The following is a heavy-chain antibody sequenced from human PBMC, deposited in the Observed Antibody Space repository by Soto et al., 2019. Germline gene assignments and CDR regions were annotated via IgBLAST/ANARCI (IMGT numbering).Heavy chain of an antibody. D-gene: IGHD3-10*01. CDR3: VRARRAGGAFDI. CDR1: GFTFSSYS. V-gene: IGHV3-21*01. CDR2: ISSSSSYI. Sequence: EVQLVESGGGLVKPGGSLRLSCAASGFTFSSYSMNWVRQAPGKGLEWVSSISSSSSYIYYADSVKGRFTISRDNAKNSLYLQMNSLRAEDTALYYCVRARRAGGAFDIWGQGTMVTVSS. J-gene: IGHJ3*02.